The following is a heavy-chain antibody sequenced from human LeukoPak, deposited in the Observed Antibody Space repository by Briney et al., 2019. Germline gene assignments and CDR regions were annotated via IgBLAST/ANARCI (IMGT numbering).Heavy chain of an antibody. CDR1: GDSVSSTY. CDR2: INHSGST. Sequence: PSETLSLTCSVSGDSVSSTYWSWVRQPPGKGLEWIGEINHSGSTNYNPSLKSRVTISVDMSKNQFSLKLSSVTAADTAVYYCARGRSRYSSGWNRWSQGTLVTVSS. V-gene: IGHV4-34*01. CDR3: ARGRSRYSSGWNR. J-gene: IGHJ4*02. D-gene: IGHD6-19*01.